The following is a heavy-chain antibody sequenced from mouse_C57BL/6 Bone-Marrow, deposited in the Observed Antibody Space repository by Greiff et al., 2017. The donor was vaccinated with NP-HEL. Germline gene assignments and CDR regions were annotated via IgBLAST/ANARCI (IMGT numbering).Heavy chain of an antibody. V-gene: IGHV1-55*01. CDR2: IYPGSGST. D-gene: IGHD1-1*01. CDR3: ARWDFYYGSDYFDY. J-gene: IGHJ2*01. CDR1: GYTFTSYW. Sequence: QVQLQQPGAELVKPGASVKMSCKASGYTFTSYWITWVKQRPGQGLEWIGDIYPGSGSTNYTEKFKSKATLTVDTSSSTAYMQLSSLTSEDSAVYYCARWDFYYGSDYFDYWGQGTTLTVSS.